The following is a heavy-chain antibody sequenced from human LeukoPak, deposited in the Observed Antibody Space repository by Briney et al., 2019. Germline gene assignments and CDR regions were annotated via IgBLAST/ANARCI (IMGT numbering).Heavy chain of an antibody. V-gene: IGHV3-30*02. Sequence: GGSLRLSCEASGFTLSTYGMHWVRQAPGKGLEWVAFIGYDGSNKYYADSVKGRFTISRDNSKNTLYLQMNSLRAEDTAVYYCARAANWNHPFDYWGQGTLVTVSS. CDR2: IGYDGSNK. D-gene: IGHD1-20*01. CDR3: ARAANWNHPFDY. CDR1: GFTLSTYG. J-gene: IGHJ4*02.